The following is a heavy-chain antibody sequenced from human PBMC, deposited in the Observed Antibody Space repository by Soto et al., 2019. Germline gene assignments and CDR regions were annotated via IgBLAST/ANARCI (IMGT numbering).Heavy chain of an antibody. Sequence: EVQLVESGGGLVQPGGSLRLSCAASGFTFSSYWMHWVRQVPGKGLVWVSRIHFDGSTTHYADSVKGRFTISRDNAKNTRSLQMNSLRAEDTAVYYCARDAYISGYYQFDYWGQGTLVTVSS. J-gene: IGHJ4*02. CDR1: GFTFSSYW. D-gene: IGHD6-19*01. CDR3: ARDAYISGYYQFDY. V-gene: IGHV3-74*01. CDR2: IHFDGSTT.